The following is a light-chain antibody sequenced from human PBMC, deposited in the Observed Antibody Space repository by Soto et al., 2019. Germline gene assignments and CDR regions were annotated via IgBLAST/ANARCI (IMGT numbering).Light chain of an antibody. J-gene: IGKJ5*01. CDR1: QSISSY. CDR3: QQSYSTPPIT. V-gene: IGKV1-39*01. Sequence: DIQMTQSPSSLSASVGDRVTITCRASQSISSYLNWYQQKTGKAPKLLIYAASSLQSGVLSRFSGSGSGTDFTLTISSLQPEDFATYYCQQSYSTPPITFGQGTRLEIK. CDR2: AAS.